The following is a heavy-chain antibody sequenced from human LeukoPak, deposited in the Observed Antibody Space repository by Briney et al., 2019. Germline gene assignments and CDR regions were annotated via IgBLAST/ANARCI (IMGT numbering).Heavy chain of an antibody. CDR3: ARDQAVAGIYYFDY. CDR1: GYTFTSYA. D-gene: IGHD6-19*01. V-gene: IGHV1-3*04. Sequence: ASVKVSCKASGYTFTSYAMHWVRQAPGQRLEWMGWINTGNGNTKFSQKFQGRVTITRDTSTSTAYMELSSLRSEDTAVYYCARDQAVAGIYYFDYWGQGTLVTVSS. CDR2: INTGNGNT. J-gene: IGHJ4*02.